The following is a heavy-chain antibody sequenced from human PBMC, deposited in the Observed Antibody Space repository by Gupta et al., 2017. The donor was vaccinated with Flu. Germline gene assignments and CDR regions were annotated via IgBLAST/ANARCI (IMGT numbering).Heavy chain of an antibody. V-gene: IGHV3-72*01. CDR2: SRNKAQSYIT. CDR1: DFPLGDNY. D-gene: IGHD1-1*01. J-gene: IGHJ4*02. CDR3: VAKMWGTHDY. Sequence: EVQLRESGGAWFQPGGPRGLPCAFLDFPLGDNYMDWVRQAPGKGLEWVGRSRNKAQSYITEYAASVKGRFTISRDDSKNSLYLQMNSLKTEDTAVYYCVAKMWGTHDYWGQGTLVTVAS.